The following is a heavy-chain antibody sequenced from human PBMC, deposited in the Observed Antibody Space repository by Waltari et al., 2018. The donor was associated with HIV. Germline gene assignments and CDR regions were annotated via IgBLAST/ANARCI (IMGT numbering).Heavy chain of an antibody. V-gene: IGHV1-69*01. CDR1: GGTSSSYA. D-gene: IGHD2-21*02. Sequence: QVQLVQSGAEVKKPGSSVKVSCKASGGTSSSYATSWVRQAPGQGLEWMGGIIPIFGTANYAQKFQGRGTITADESTSTAYMELSSLRSEDTAVYYCSTSVVTAIPQNFDYWGQGTLVTVSS. CDR2: IIPIFGTA. CDR3: STSVVTAIPQNFDY. J-gene: IGHJ4*02.